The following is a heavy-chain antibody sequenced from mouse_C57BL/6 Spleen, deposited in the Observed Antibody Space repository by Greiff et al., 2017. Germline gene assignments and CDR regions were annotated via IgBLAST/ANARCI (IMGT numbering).Heavy chain of an antibody. CDR3: ARAQATLAWFAY. Sequence: QVQLQQPGAELVRPGTSVKLSCKASGYTFTSYWMHWVKQRPGQGLEWIGVIDPSDSYTNYNQKFKGKATLTVDTSSSTAYMQLSSLTSEDSAVYYCARAQATLAWFAYWGQGTLVTVSA. CDR2: IDPSDSYT. D-gene: IGHD3-2*02. J-gene: IGHJ3*01. CDR1: GYTFTSYW. V-gene: IGHV1-59*01.